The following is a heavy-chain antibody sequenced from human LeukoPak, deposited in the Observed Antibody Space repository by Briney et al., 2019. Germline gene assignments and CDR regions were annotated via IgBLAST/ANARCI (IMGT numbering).Heavy chain of an antibody. CDR3: ARDAYNWNYEGYYFDY. Sequence: ASVKVSCKASGYTFTSYAMNWVRQAPGQGLEWMGWINPNSGGANYAQKFQGRVTMTRDTSISTAYMELSRLRSDDTAVYYCARDAYNWNYEGYYFDYWGQGTLVTVSS. D-gene: IGHD1-7*01. J-gene: IGHJ4*02. CDR1: GYTFTSYA. V-gene: IGHV1-2*02. CDR2: INPNSGGA.